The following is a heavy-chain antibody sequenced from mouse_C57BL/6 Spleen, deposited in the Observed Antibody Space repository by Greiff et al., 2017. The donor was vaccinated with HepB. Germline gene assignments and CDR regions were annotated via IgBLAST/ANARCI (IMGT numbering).Heavy chain of an antibody. V-gene: IGHV1-69*01. CDR1: GYTFTSYW. CDR3: ARGYGSSSAWFAY. J-gene: IGHJ3*01. Sequence: VQLQQSGAELVMPGASVKLSCKASGYTFTSYWMHWVKQRPGQGLEWIGEIDPSDSYTNYNQKFKGKSTLTVDKSSSTAYMQLSSLTSEDSAVYYCARGYGSSSAWFAYWGQGTLVTVSA. CDR2: IDPSDSYT. D-gene: IGHD1-1*01.